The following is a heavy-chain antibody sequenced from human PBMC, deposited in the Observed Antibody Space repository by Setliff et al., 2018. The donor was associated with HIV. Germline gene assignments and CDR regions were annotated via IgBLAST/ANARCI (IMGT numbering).Heavy chain of an antibody. CDR1: GDSISSYS. V-gene: IGHV4-59*01. CDR2: IYYSGRT. J-gene: IGHJ4*02. CDR3: ARVGLYDTNGYYLYYFES. D-gene: IGHD3-22*01. Sequence: SETLSLTCTVSGDSISSYSWSWIRQPPGKGLEWIGHIYYSGRTNYNPSLKSRVTISVDTSKNQFSLKLSSVTAADTAVYYCARVGLYDTNGYYLYYFESWGQGRLVTVSS.